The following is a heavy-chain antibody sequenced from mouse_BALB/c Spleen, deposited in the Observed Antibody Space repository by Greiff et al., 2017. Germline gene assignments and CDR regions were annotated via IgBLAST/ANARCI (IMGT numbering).Heavy chain of an antibody. CDR1: GFAFSSYD. V-gene: IGHV5-12-1*01. Sequence: EVMLVESGGGLVKPGWSLKLSCAASGFAFSSYDMSWVRQTPEKRLEWVAYISSGGGSTYYSDTVKGRFTISRDNAKNTLYLQMSSLKSEDTAMYYCARQRGYDYWYFDDWGAGTTVTVSS. CDR2: ISSGGGST. J-gene: IGHJ1*01. CDR3: ARQRGYDYWYFDD. D-gene: IGHD2-12*01.